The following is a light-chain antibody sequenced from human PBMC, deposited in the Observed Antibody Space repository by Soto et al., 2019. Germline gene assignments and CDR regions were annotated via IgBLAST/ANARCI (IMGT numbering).Light chain of an antibody. V-gene: IGKV4-1*01. J-gene: IGKJ5*01. Sequence: DIVMTQSPDSLAVSLGERATINCKSSQSVLYSSNNKNYLAWYQQKPGQPPKLLIYWASTRESGVPDRFSGSGPGTDFTLTISSLQAEDVAVYYCQQYYSTWITFGQGTRLEIK. CDR1: QSVLYSSNNKNY. CDR3: QQYYSTWIT. CDR2: WAS.